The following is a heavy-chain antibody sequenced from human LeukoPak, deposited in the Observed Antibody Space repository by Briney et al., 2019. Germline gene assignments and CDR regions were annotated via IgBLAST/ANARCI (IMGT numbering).Heavy chain of an antibody. D-gene: IGHD5-12*01. J-gene: IGHJ4*02. CDR2: IYYSGST. CDR3: ARGLPSDYDSPAQNFDY. Sequence: KPSETLSLTCTVSGGSISSSSYYWGWIRQPPGKGLEWIGSIYYSGSTYYNPSLKSRVTISVDTSKNQFSLKLSSVTAADTAVYYCARGLPSDYDSPAQNFDYWGQGTLVTVSS. CDR1: GGSISSSSYY. V-gene: IGHV4-39*01.